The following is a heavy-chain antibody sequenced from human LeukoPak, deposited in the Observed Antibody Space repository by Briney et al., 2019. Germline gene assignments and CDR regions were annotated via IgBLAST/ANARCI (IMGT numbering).Heavy chain of an antibody. Sequence: PGGSLRLSCAASGFTVSSCYMIWGRQAPGKGLEWVSVIYSGGSTYYADSVKGRFTISRDNSKSTLYLQMDSLRAEDTAMYYCARDRVTRGYSYGIPLYGMDVWGQGTSVTVSS. CDR3: ARDRVTRGYSYGIPLYGMDV. CDR2: IYSGGST. J-gene: IGHJ6*02. CDR1: GFTVSSCY. D-gene: IGHD5-18*01. V-gene: IGHV3-53*01.